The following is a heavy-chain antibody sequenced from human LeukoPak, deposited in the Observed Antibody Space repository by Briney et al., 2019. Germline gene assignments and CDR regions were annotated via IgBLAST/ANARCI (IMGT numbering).Heavy chain of an antibody. CDR2: IKQDGSEE. V-gene: IGHV3-7*01. CDR1: GFTFSNAW. D-gene: IGHD3-3*01. CDR3: ARSFTIFGVVNS. J-gene: IGHJ4*02. Sequence: PGGSLRLSCAASGFTFSNAWMSWVRQAPGKGLEWVANIKQDGSEEYYVDSVKGRFTISRDNAKNSLYLQMNSLRAEDTAVYYCARSFTIFGVVNSWGQGTLVTVSS.